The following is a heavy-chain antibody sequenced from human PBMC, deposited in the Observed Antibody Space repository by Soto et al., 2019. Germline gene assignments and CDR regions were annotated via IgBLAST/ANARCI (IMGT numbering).Heavy chain of an antibody. CDR3: ASLYSSAWARDY. CDR2: ISSDGSST. CDR1: GFTFSSCW. Sequence: GGSLRLSCAASGFTFSSCWMHWVRQAPGKGLVWVSRISSDGSSTNYADSVKGRFTISRDNAKNTLYLQMNNLRAEDTAVYYCASLYSSAWARDYWGQGTLVTVSS. J-gene: IGHJ4*02. V-gene: IGHV3-74*01. D-gene: IGHD6-19*01.